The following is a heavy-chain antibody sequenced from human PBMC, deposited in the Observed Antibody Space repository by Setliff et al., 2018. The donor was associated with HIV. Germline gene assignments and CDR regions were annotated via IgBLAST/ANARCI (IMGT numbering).Heavy chain of an antibody. V-gene: IGHV4-39*01. CDR2: IYYSGST. CDR1: GGSISGSYYY. D-gene: IGHD3-22*01. J-gene: IGHJ5*02. CDR3: ARHVVVVITVPNWFDP. Sequence: PSETLSLTCTVSGGSISGSYYYWGWIRQPPGKGLEGIGSIYYSGSTYYNPSLKSRVTISVDTSKNQFSLKLSSVTAADTAVYYCARHVVVVITVPNWFDPWGQGTLVTVS.